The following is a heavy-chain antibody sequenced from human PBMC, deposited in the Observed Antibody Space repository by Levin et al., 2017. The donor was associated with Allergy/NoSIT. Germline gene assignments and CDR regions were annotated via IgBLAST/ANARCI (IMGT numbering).Heavy chain of an antibody. Sequence: GGSLRLSCAASGFTFSSYGIHWVRQAPGKGLQWVAVIWYDGSNQYYADSVKGRFTISRDNSKNTLSLQMNSLRAEDTAVYYCARGRGRGYSGSRDALDIWGQGTMVTVSS. D-gene: IGHD5-12*01. V-gene: IGHV3-33*01. CDR2: IWYDGSNQ. CDR1: GFTFSSYG. CDR3: ARGRGRGYSGSRDALDI. J-gene: IGHJ3*02.